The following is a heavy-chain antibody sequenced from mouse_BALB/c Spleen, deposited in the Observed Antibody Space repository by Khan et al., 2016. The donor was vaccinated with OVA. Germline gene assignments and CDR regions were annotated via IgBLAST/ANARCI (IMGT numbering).Heavy chain of an antibody. V-gene: IGHV5-9*02. D-gene: IGHD2-10*01. J-gene: IGHJ3*01. CDR2: ISGTGIYT. Sequence: EVQLLETGGGLVKPGGSLNLSCAPSGFAFSSYDMSWVRQTPEKRLEWVATISGTGIYTYYPDSVKGRFTISRDNARNTLYLQMSSLRSEDTALYYCARPSYYGNPWFTYWGQGTLVTVSA. CDR3: ARPSYYGNPWFTY. CDR1: GFAFSSYD.